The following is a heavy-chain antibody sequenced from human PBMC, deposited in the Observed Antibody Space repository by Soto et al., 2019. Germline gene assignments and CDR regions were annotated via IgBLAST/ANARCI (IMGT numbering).Heavy chain of an antibody. V-gene: IGHV4-39*01. D-gene: IGHD3-16*01. CDR2: IFYSGST. J-gene: IGHJ5*02. CDR1: GGSISSTTYY. Sequence: KPSETLSLTCAVSGGSISSTTYYWGWIRQPPGKELEWIGSIFYSGSTYYNPSLKSRVTVSVDTSKNQFSLKLSSVTAADTAVYYCARHLAWGSWPFDPWGQGTLVTVSS. CDR3: ARHLAWGSWPFDP.